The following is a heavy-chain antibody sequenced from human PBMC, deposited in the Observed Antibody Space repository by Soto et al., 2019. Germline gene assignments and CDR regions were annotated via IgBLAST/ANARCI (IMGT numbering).Heavy chain of an antibody. CDR3: TRGVTANYMGGDAFEL. D-gene: IGHD3-16*01. Sequence: QALLVQSGAEVKTPGSSVKVTCKAPGGTFSSYTISWVRQAPGQGLESMGGIMPIFGTATYTQSFQDSVTITADESTSTVYMELRSLTSDDPAVYYCTRGVTANYMGGDAFELWGQGTMVTVSS. J-gene: IGHJ3*01. CDR1: GGTFSSYT. V-gene: IGHV1-69*01. CDR2: IMPIFGTA.